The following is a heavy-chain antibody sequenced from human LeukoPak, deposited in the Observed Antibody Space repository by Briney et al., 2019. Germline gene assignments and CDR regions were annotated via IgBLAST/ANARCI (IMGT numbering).Heavy chain of an antibody. CDR3: IRDLFDDYSLDY. V-gene: IGHV3-74*01. D-gene: IGHD3-16*01. Sequence: QPGGSLRLSCAASGFTFNNYWMHWVRQAPGKRPLWVSRINRDGRTTTYADSVKGRFTISRDNAKNTLYLQMNSLRAEDTAVYYCIRDLFDDYSLDYWGQGALVTVSS. J-gene: IGHJ4*02. CDR2: INRDGRTT. CDR1: GFTFNNYW.